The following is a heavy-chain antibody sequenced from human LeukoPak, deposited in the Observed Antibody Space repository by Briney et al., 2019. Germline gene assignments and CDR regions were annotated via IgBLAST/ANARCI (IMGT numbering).Heavy chain of an antibody. Sequence: SETLSLTCTVSNYSISSAYYWGWVRQPPGKGLEWIGSVYHSGPTYCSPSLKSRVTISLDTSKNQFSLKLSSVTAADTAVYYCASYRGDSYADAFDIRGQGTMVTVSS. CDR3: ASYRGDSYADAFDI. J-gene: IGHJ3*02. D-gene: IGHD5-18*01. CDR2: VYHSGPT. CDR1: NYSISSAYY. V-gene: IGHV4-38-2*02.